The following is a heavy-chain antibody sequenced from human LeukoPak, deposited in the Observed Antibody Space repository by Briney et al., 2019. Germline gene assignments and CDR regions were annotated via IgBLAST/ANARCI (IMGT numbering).Heavy chain of an antibody. J-gene: IGHJ6*02. V-gene: IGHV3-23*01. CDR3: ARSLERYYDRSGYSV. Sequence: GGSLRLSCAASGFTFSSYAMSWVRQAPGKGLEWVSAISGSGGRTSYADSVKGRFTISRDNSKNTLYLQMNSLRAEDTAVYYCARSLERYYDRSGYSVWDQGTTVTVSS. CDR1: GFTFSSYA. D-gene: IGHD3-22*01. CDR2: ISGSGGRT.